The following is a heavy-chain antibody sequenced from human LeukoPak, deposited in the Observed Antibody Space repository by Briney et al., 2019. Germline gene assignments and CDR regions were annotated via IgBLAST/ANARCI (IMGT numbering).Heavy chain of an antibody. D-gene: IGHD6-13*01. Sequence: GGSLRLSCAASGFTFSSYSMNWVRQAPGKGLEWVSSISSSSSYIYYADSVKGRFTISRDNAKNSLYLQMNSLRAEDTAVYYCARGRYVTTRGGAAAGFLDYWGQGTLVTVST. J-gene: IGHJ4*02. CDR2: ISSSSSYI. CDR3: ARGRYVTTRGGAAAGFLDY. CDR1: GFTFSSYS. V-gene: IGHV3-21*01.